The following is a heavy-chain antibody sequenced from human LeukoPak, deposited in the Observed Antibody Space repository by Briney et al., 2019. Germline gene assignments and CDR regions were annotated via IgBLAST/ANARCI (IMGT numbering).Heavy chain of an antibody. V-gene: IGHV3-53*01. J-gene: IGHJ4*02. CDR3: ARGRDYYGSGSYYKPSPLGY. Sequence: GGSLRLSCAASGFTVSSNYMSWVRQAPGKGLEWVSVIYSGGSTYYADSVKGRFTISRDNSKNTLYLQMNYLRAEDTAVYYCARGRDYYGSGSYYKPSPLGYWGQGTQVTVSS. CDR1: GFTVSSNY. D-gene: IGHD3-10*01. CDR2: IYSGGST.